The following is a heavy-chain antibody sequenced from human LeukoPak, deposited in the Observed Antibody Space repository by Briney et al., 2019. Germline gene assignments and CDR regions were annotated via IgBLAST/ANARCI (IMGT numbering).Heavy chain of an antibody. J-gene: IGHJ4*02. Sequence: PGGSLRLSCAASGFTFSSYGMHWVRQAPGKGLEWVAVISYDGSNKYYADSVKGRFTISRDNSENTLYLQMNSLRAEDTAVYYXXXXYYYDSSGLRSIDYWGQGTLVTVSS. V-gene: IGHV3-30*03. CDR1: GFTFSSYG. D-gene: IGHD3-22*01. CDR3: XXXYYYDSSGLRSIDY. CDR2: ISYDGSNK.